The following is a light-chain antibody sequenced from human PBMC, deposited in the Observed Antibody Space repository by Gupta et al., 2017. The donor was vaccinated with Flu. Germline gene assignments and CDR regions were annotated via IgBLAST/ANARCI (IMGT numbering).Light chain of an antibody. Sequence: PSSLSASVGDRVTITCRTSQSISSYVNWYQQKPGKAPNLLIYTASRLQSGVPSRFSGSGSGTEFTLTITRLQPEDFATYYCQHRDSTPRTFGQGTKLDIK. J-gene: IGKJ2*01. CDR1: QSISSY. V-gene: IGKV1-39*01. CDR3: QHRDSTPRT. CDR2: TAS.